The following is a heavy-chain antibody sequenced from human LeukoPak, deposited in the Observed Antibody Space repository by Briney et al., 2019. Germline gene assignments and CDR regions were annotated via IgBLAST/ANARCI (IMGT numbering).Heavy chain of an antibody. Sequence: GGSLRLSCAASGFTFSSYSMNRVRQAPGKGLEWVSYISSSSSTIYYADSVKGRFTISRDDAKNSLYLQMNSLRAEDTAVYYCARDRGYSGYDLVYWGQGTLVTVSS. CDR1: GFTFSSYS. D-gene: IGHD5-12*01. CDR3: ARDRGYSGYDLVY. CDR2: ISSSSSTI. V-gene: IGHV3-48*01. J-gene: IGHJ4*02.